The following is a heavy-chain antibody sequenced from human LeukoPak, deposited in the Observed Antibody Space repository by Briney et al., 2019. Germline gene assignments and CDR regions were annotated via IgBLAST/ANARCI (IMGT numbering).Heavy chain of an antibody. V-gene: IGHV4-30-4*08. CDR1: GDSISSGSYY. J-gene: IGHJ4*02. D-gene: IGHD6-13*01. CDR3: ARGVLVAAAASYYFDY. CDR2: IYYSGST. Sequence: SETLSLTCTVSGDSISSGSYYWGWIRQPPGKGLEWIGYIYYSGSTYYNPSLKSRVTISVDTSKNQFSLKLSSVTAADTAVYYCARGVLVAAAASYYFDYWGQGTLVTVSS.